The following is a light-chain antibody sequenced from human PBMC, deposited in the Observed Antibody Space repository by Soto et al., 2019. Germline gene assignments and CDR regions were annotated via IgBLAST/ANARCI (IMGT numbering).Light chain of an antibody. CDR1: NIGSKS. J-gene: IGLJ1*01. V-gene: IGLV3-21*04. Sequence: SYELTQPPSVSVAPGETARITCGGNNIGSKSVHWYQQKPGQAPVMVIYYDNDRPSGIPERFSGSNYGNTATLTISRVEAGDEADYYCQVWDTSSDHPGVFGTGTKLTVL. CDR2: YDN. CDR3: QVWDTSSDHPGV.